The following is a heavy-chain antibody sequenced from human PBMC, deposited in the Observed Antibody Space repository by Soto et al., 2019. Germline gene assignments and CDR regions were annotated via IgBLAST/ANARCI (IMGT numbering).Heavy chain of an antibody. CDR1: GGSFSGYY. Sequence: SETLSLTCAVYGGSFSGYYWSWIRQPPGKGLEWIGEINHSGCTNYNPSLKSRVTISVDTSKNQFSLKLSSVTAADTAVYYCARGACCCGSCYGRYYYYYGMDVWGQGTTVTVSS. V-gene: IGHV4-34*01. J-gene: IGHJ6*02. D-gene: IGHD2-15*01. CDR3: ARGACCCGSCYGRYYYYYGMDV. CDR2: INHSGCT.